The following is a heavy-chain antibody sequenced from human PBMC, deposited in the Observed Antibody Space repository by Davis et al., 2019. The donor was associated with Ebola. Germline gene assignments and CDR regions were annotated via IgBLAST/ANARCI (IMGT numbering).Heavy chain of an antibody. CDR3: AKDLGSFANYYGMDV. CDR2: IKEDGNEK. Sequence: GESLKISCAASGFTFSSYWMSWVRQAPGKGLEWVATIKEDGNEKYYVDSVKGRFTISRDNSRNTLYLHMSSLTAEDTAVYYCAKDLGSFANYYGMDVWGKGTTVTVSS. D-gene: IGHD2/OR15-2a*01. V-gene: IGHV3-7*01. J-gene: IGHJ6*04. CDR1: GFTFSSYW.